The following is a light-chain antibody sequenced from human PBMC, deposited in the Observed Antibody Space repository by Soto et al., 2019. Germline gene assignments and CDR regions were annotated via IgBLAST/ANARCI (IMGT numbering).Light chain of an antibody. J-gene: IGKJ1*01. V-gene: IGKV3-15*01. CDR1: RIISSN. Sequence: AVLPQSPGTGGTLPCSARRIISSNLAWYQQRPGQAPRLLIYGASTRATGIPARFSGSGSGTEFTLTISSLESDDFAVYYCQQYGSSSWTFGQGTKVDIK. CDR3: QQYGSSSWT. CDR2: GAS.